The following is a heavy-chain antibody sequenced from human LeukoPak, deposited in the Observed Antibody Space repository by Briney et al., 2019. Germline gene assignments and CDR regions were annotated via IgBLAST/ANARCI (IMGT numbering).Heavy chain of an antibody. J-gene: IGHJ5*02. CDR2: INHSGST. CDR3: ASTTMVRGVIIFSSPNCFHP. CDR1: GVSFSGYY. Sequence: SETLSLTCAVYGVSFSGYYWSWIRQPPGKGLEWIGEINHSGSTNYNASLKSGVTISVGTSKTQFSLKLSSVTAADTAVYYCASTTMVRGVIIFSSPNCFHPWGQGTLVTVSS. V-gene: IGHV4-34*01. D-gene: IGHD3-10*01.